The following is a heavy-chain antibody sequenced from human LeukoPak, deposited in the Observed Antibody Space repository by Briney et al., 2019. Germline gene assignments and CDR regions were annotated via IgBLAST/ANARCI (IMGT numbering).Heavy chain of an antibody. J-gene: IGHJ4*02. CDR2: IYHSGST. CDR1: GGSISSSNW. Sequence: SGTLSLTCAVSGGSISSSNWWSWVRQPPGKGLEWIGEIYHSGSTNYNPSLKSRVTISVDTSKNQFSLKLSSVTAADTAVYYCARGLDEYYYGSGSYCLDYWGQGTLVTVSS. D-gene: IGHD3-10*01. V-gene: IGHV4-4*02. CDR3: ARGLDEYYYGSGSYCLDY.